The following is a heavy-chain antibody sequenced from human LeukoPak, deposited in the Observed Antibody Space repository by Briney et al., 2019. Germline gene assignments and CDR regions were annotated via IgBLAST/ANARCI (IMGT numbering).Heavy chain of an antibody. CDR2: IYHSGST. V-gene: IGHV4-30-2*03. CDR1: GGSISSGGYY. CDR3: ARRGASSSEEY. Sequence: SQTLSLTCTVSGGSISSGGYYWSWIRQPPGKGLEWIGYIYHSGSTYYNPSLKSRVTISVDTSKNQFSLKVSSVTAADTAVYYCARRGASSSEEYWGQGTLVIVSS. J-gene: IGHJ4*02. D-gene: IGHD6-6*01.